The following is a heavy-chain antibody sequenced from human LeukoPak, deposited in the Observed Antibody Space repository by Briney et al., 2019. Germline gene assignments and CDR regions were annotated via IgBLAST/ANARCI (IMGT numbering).Heavy chain of an antibody. CDR1: GYMFINLG. D-gene: IGHD3-10*01. Sequence: ASVKVSCKASGYMFINLGITWVRQAPGQGLEWMGWISAYKGNTNYAQKVQGRVTMTTDTSTSTAYMELRSLTSDDTAVYYCARDLTLGFGELLSPRYFDYWGQGTLVTVSS. CDR2: ISAYKGNT. V-gene: IGHV1-18*01. J-gene: IGHJ4*02. CDR3: ARDLTLGFGELLSPRYFDY.